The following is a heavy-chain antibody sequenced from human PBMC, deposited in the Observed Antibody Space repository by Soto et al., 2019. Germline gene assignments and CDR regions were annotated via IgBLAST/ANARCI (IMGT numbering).Heavy chain of an antibody. V-gene: IGHV3-23*01. Sequence: LRLSCAAYGFTFSNYAMSWVRQAPGKGLEWVSAISGSGESTFYGDYVKGRFTVSRDNSKNTLYLQMNSLGVEDTAEYYCAKGGGSCFFDCWGQGTLVTVSS. D-gene: IGHD2-15*01. J-gene: IGHJ4*02. CDR2: ISGSGEST. CDR3: AKGGGSCFFDC. CDR1: GFTFSNYA.